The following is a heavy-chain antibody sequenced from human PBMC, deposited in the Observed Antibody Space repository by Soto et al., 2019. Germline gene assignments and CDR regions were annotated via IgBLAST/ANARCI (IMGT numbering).Heavy chain of an antibody. CDR1: GYTFTMYG. Sequence: ASVKVSCKASGYTFTMYGISGVLQSPVQGLDWMGWISAYNGNTNYAQKLQGRVTMTTDTSTSTAYMELRSLRSDDTAVYYCARMVTADYDFWSGYFNPYYYYGMDVWGQGTTVTVSS. J-gene: IGHJ6*02. D-gene: IGHD3-3*01. CDR2: ISAYNGNT. V-gene: IGHV1-18*01. CDR3: ARMVTADYDFWSGYFNPYYYYGMDV.